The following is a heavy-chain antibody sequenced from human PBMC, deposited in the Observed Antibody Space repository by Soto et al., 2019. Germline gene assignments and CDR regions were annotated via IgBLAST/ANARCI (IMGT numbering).Heavy chain of an antibody. CDR3: ARAVLEWLPTSGFDY. CDR1: GYSFTSYG. D-gene: IGHD5-12*01. CDR2: ITAENGNT. Sequence: QIQLVQSGAEVKKPGASVKVSCKASGYSFTSYGITWVRQAPGQGPEWLGWITAENGNTNYAQKFQGRSTMTTDTSTNTAVMELRGLRSDDTAVYYCARAVLEWLPTSGFDYRGQCTRVTVSS. J-gene: IGHJ4*02. V-gene: IGHV1-18*04.